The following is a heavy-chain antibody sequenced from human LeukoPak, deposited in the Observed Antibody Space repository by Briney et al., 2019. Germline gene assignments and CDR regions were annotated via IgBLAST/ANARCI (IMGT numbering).Heavy chain of an antibody. CDR2: IYHSGST. D-gene: IGHD3-22*01. CDR1: GGSISSGGYS. J-gene: IGHJ4*02. V-gene: IGHV4-30-2*01. CDR3: ARGGDSSGLTIDY. Sequence: SETLSLTCAVSGGSISSGGYSLSWIRQPPGKGLEWIGYIYHSGSTYYNPSLKSRVTISVDRSKNQFSLKLSSVTAADTAVYYCARGGDSSGLTIDYWGQGTLVTVSS.